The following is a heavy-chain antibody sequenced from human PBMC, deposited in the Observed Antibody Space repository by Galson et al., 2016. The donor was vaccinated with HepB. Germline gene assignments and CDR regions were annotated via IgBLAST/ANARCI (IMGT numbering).Heavy chain of an antibody. D-gene: IGHD1-26*01. CDR3: AQMGLSLDH. V-gene: IGHV3-23*01. CDR2: ISGGGDST. CDR1: GFTFSSYA. Sequence: SLRLSCAASGFTFSSYALSWVRQAPGKGLEWVSAISGGGDSTHHADSEKGRFTISRDSSKNTVFLQMNSLRADDTAVYYRAQMGLSLDHWGQGTLVTVSS. J-gene: IGHJ4*02.